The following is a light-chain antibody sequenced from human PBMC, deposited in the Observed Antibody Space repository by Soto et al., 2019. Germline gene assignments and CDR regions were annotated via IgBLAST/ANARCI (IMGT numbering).Light chain of an antibody. V-gene: IGLV1-40*01. CDR2: GNT. Sequence: QSVLTQPPSVSGAPGQRVTISCTGSSSNIGAGYDVHWYQQLPGTAPKLLIYGNTNRPSGVPDRFSGSKSGTSASLAITGLQAEDETDYYFQSYDSSLSGSGVVFGGGTKLTVL. CDR1: SSNIGAGYD. CDR3: QSYDSSLSGSGVV. J-gene: IGLJ2*01.